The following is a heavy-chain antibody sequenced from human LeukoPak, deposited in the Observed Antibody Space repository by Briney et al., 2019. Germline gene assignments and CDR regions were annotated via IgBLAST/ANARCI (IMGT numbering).Heavy chain of an antibody. CDR3: ARVRSLWFGEYSYFDY. V-gene: IGHV4-39*07. CDR2: IYFTGST. D-gene: IGHD3-10*01. J-gene: IGHJ4*02. Sequence: SETLSLTCSVSGDSVSSSSYYWGWIRQPPGKGLEWIGSIYFTGSTYYNPSLKSRVTISVDTSKNHFSLKLTSVTAADTAVYYCARVRSLWFGEYSYFDYWGQGTLVTVSS. CDR1: GDSVSSSSYY.